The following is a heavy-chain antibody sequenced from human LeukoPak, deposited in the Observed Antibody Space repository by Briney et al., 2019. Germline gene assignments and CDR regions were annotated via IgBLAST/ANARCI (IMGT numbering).Heavy chain of an antibody. CDR1: GFTFGGDW. CDR2: IKPDGTEK. D-gene: IGHD3-22*01. CDR3: VRYYDPPVGDAFDI. Sequence: GGSLRLSCVASGFTFGGDWMSWVRHAPGKGLEWVANIKPDGTEKYYVDSVKGRFTISRDNAKISLYLQLNSLRAEDTAVYYCVRYYDPPVGDAFDIWGPGTMVTVSS. J-gene: IGHJ3*02. V-gene: IGHV3-7*01.